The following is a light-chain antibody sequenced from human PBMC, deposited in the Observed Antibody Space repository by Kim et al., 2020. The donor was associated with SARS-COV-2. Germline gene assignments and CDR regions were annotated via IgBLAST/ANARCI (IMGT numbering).Light chain of an antibody. V-gene: IGKV3-20*01. CDR3: QQYCSSPRT. CDR1: QSVSSSY. CDR2: GAS. Sequence: EIVLTQSPGTLSLSPGERATLSCRASQSVSSSYLAWYQHKPGQTPRLLICGASSRATGIPDRFSGSGSETDFTLSSSRPEPEDFAVYYCQQYCSSPRTFGQGTKVEIK. J-gene: IGKJ1*01.